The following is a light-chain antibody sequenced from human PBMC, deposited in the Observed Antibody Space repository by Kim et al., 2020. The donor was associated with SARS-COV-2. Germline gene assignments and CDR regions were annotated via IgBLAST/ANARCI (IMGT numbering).Light chain of an antibody. CDR3: QQYGSSPVT. V-gene: IGKV3-20*01. CDR2: GAS. Sequence: EIVLTQSPGTLSLSPGQRGTLSCRASQSINGAYLAWYQQKPGQAPRLLIYGASRRATGIPDRFSGSGSGTDFTLSISSLEPEDLAVYYCQQYGSSPVTFGQGTKLEI. J-gene: IGKJ2*01. CDR1: QSINGAY.